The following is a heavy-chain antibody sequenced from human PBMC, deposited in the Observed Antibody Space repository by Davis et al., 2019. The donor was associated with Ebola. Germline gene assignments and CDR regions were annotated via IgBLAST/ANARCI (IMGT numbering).Heavy chain of an antibody. V-gene: IGHV3-74*01. CDR1: GFTFSSYW. CDR3: SRDYGGAGDY. Sequence: GESLKISCAASGFTFSSYWMHWVRQAPGKGLVWVSRINSDGSSSSYADSVKGRFTISRDNAKNTLYLQMNSLRAEDTAVYYCSRDYGGAGDYWGQGTLVTVSS. J-gene: IGHJ4*02. D-gene: IGHD4-23*01. CDR2: INSDGSSS.